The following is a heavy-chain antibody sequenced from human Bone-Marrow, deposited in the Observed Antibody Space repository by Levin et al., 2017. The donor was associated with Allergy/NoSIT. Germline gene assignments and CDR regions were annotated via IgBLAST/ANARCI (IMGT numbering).Heavy chain of an antibody. Sequence: GGSLRLSCAASGYSFSSHGMHWVRQAPGKGLEWVATIWYDGSSTYYADSVKGRFTISRDNSKNTLYLQMDSLRAEDTAVYFCARGAARLLTDYWGQGTLVTVSP. D-gene: IGHD6-6*01. CDR2: IWYDGSST. V-gene: IGHV3-33*01. CDR1: GYSFSSHG. CDR3: ARGAARLLTDY. J-gene: IGHJ4*02.